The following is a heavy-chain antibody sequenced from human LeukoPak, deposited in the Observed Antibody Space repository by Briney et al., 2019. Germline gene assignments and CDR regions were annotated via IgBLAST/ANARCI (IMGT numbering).Heavy chain of an antibody. CDR3: GTGSACDF. V-gene: IGHV3-15*01. Sequence: GGSLRLSCAASGFTFSDSWMSWVRQAPGKGLEWVGRIKTKTDGETTDYTAPVKGRFTISRDDSKNTVYLQMTSLKTEDTAVYYCGTGSACDFWGQGTVVTVSS. CDR2: IKTKTDGETT. CDR1: GFTFSDSW. D-gene: IGHD7-27*01. J-gene: IGHJ3*01.